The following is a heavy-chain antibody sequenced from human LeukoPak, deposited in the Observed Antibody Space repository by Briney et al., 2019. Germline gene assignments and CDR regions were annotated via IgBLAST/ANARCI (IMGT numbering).Heavy chain of an antibody. V-gene: IGHV1-69*05. CDR1: GGTFSSYA. CDR2: IIPIFGTA. D-gene: IGHD6-19*01. CDR3: ARGGIAVAGTPYFDY. Sequence: SVKVSCKASGGTFSSYAISWVRQAPGQGLEWMGGIIPIFGTANYAQKFQGRVTITTDESTSTADMELSSLRSEDTAVYYCARGGIAVAGTPYFDYWGQGTLVTVSS. J-gene: IGHJ4*02.